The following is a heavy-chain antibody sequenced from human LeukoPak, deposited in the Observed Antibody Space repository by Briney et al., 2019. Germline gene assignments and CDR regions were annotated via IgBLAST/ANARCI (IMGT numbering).Heavy chain of an antibody. CDR2: IYSGGST. CDR3: ATQDMTTVTTDAFDI. Sequence: GGSLRLSCAASGFTVSSNYVSWVRQAPGKGLEWVSVIYSGGSTYYADSVKGRFTISRDNSKNTLYLQMNSLRAEDTAVYYCATQDMTTVTTDAFDIWGQGTMVTVSS. J-gene: IGHJ3*02. CDR1: GFTVSSNY. V-gene: IGHV3-66*01. D-gene: IGHD4-17*01.